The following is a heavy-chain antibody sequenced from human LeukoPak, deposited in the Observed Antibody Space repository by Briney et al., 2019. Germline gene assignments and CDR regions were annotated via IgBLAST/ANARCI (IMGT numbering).Heavy chain of an antibody. CDR1: GFPVSSNY. D-gene: IGHD6-13*01. J-gene: IGHJ4*02. V-gene: IGHV3-66*01. CDR3: ALESAGTLRY. Sequence: GGSPRLSCAASGFPVSSNYMSWVRQAPGKGLEWVSVIYSGGNTHYADSVKGRFTISGDSSRNTLHLQMNSLRAEDTAVYYCALESAGTLRYWGQGTLVTVSS. CDR2: IYSGGNT.